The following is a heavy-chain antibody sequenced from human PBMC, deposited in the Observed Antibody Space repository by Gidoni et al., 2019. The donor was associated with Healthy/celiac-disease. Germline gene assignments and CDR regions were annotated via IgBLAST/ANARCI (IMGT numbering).Heavy chain of an antibody. CDR2: IYYSGST. CDR1: GGSISSSSYY. V-gene: IGHV4-39*01. Sequence: QLQLQESGPGLVKPSETLSLTCTVSGGSISSSSYYWGWIRQPPGKGLEWIGSIYYSGSTYYNPSLKSRVTISVDTSKNQFSLKLSSVTAADTAVYYCARPSGSFVPCSGGSCYIHNWFDPWGQGTLVTVSS. D-gene: IGHD2-15*01. CDR3: ARPSGSFVPCSGGSCYIHNWFDP. J-gene: IGHJ5*02.